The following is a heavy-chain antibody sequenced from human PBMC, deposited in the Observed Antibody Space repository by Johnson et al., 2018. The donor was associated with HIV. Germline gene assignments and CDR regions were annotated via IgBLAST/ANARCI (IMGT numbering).Heavy chain of an antibody. D-gene: IGHD6-13*01. Sequence: QVQLVESGGGLIQPGGSLRLSCAASGFTFSSYAMHWVRQAPGKGLEWVAVISYDGSNKYYADSVKGRFTISRDNSKNTLYLQMNSLRAEDTAVYYCARPHGPYSSNLNAFDIWGQGTMVTVSS. CDR3: ARPHGPYSSNLNAFDI. V-gene: IGHV3-30-3*01. CDR2: ISYDGSNK. CDR1: GFTFSSYA. J-gene: IGHJ3*02.